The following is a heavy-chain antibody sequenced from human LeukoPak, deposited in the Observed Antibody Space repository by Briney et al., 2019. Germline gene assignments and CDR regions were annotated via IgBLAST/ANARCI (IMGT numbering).Heavy chain of an antibody. V-gene: IGHV3-23*01. D-gene: IGHD1-14*01. CDR2: ISGSGGNT. CDR1: GFTFNNYA. Sequence: GGSLRLSCAASGFTFNNYAMNWVSQAPGRGREWVSSISGSGGNTYYADSVTGRFTISRGNSKNTLYLQMNSLRAEDTAVYYCAKPARTDAFDIWGQGTMITVSS. J-gene: IGHJ3*02. CDR3: AKPARTDAFDI.